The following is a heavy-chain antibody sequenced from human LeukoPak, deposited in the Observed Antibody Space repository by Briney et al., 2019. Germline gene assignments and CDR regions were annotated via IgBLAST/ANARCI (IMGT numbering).Heavy chain of an antibody. CDR2: INSDGSRT. Sequence: GGSLRLSCAASGFTFSNYWMHWVRQGPGKGLVWVSRINSDGSRTGLADSEKGRFTISRDNAKNTLYLQMSRLRADDTAVYYCARQALGTGMDVWGQGTTVTVS. CDR1: GFTFSNYW. V-gene: IGHV3-74*01. J-gene: IGHJ6*02. CDR3: ARQALGTGMDV. D-gene: IGHD1-1*01.